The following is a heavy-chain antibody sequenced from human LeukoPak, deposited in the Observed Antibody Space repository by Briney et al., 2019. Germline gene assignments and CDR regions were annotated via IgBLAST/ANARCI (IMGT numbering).Heavy chain of an antibody. D-gene: IGHD4-17*01. CDR2: ISAYNGNT. J-gene: IGHJ4*02. V-gene: IGHV1-18*01. Sequence: GASVKVSCKASGYTFTSYGISWVRQAPGQGLEWMGWISAYNGNTNCAQKLRGRVTMTTDTSTSTAYMELRSLRSDDTAVYYCARDPGYGDFLNFDYWGQGTLVTVSS. CDR1: GYTFTSYG. CDR3: ARDPGYGDFLNFDY.